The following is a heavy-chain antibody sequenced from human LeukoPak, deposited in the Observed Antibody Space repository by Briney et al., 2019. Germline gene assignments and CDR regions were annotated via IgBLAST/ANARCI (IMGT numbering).Heavy chain of an antibody. CDR1: GDSISPYY. CDR3: ARHYASGTYPFDY. V-gene: IGHV4-59*08. CDR2: IHYTGST. D-gene: IGHD3-10*01. J-gene: IGHJ4*02. Sequence: SETLSLTCTVSGDSISPYYWSWIRQPPGKGLEYIGFIHYTGSTNYNPSLKSRVTMSVDVSRNQLSLKLSSVTAADTAVYYCARHYASGTYPFDYWGQGTLVTVSS.